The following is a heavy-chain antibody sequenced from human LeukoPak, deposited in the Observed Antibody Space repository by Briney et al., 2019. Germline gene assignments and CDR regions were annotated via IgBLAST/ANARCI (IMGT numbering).Heavy chain of an antibody. Sequence: SETLSLTCAVYGGSFSGYYWSWIRQPPGKGLEWIGSIYYSGSTYYNPSLKSRVTFSVDTSKNLFSLKLTSVAAADTAVYYCARGDYGDPFDYWGQGTLVTVSS. D-gene: IGHD4-17*01. CDR3: ARGDYGDPFDY. J-gene: IGHJ4*02. V-gene: IGHV4-34*01. CDR1: GGSFSGYY. CDR2: IYYSGST.